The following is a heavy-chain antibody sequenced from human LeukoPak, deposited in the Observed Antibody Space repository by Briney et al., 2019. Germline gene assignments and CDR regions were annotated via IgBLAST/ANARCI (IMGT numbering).Heavy chain of an antibody. Sequence: SETLSLTCTVSGDSISSGSYYWGWIRQPPGKGLEWIGSIFYSGSTFYNPSLKSRVTISVDTSKNQFSLRLTSMTAADTAVYYCARDDHDYSNNIYYGTDVWGQGTTVTVSS. J-gene: IGHJ6*02. CDR2: IFYSGST. CDR3: ARDDHDYSNNIYYGTDV. D-gene: IGHD4-11*01. V-gene: IGHV4-39*01. CDR1: GDSISSGSYY.